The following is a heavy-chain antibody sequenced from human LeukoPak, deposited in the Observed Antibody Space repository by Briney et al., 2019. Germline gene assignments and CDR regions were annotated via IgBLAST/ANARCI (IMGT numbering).Heavy chain of an antibody. CDR2: INHSGST. D-gene: IGHD5-24*01. CDR3: ARGKGRGGYKKTYYYYYGMDV. CDR1: GGSFSGYY. Sequence: SETLSLTCAVYGGSFSGYYWSWIRQPPGKGLEWIGEINHSGSTNYNPSLKSRVTISVDTSKNQFSLKLSSVTAADTAVYYCARGKGRGGYKKTYYYYYGMDVCGQGTSVTVSS. J-gene: IGHJ6*01. V-gene: IGHV4-34*01.